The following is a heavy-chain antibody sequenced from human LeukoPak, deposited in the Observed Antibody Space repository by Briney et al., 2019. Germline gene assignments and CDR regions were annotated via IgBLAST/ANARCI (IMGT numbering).Heavy chain of an antibody. CDR3: ARGDIVVVPAAITIYFDY. V-gene: IGHV4-34*01. J-gene: IGHJ4*02. D-gene: IGHD2-2*02. Sequence: SETLSLTCAVYGGSFSGYYWSWIRQPPGKGLEWIGEINHSGSTNYNPSLKSRVTISVDTSKNQFSLKLSSVTAADTAVYYCARGDIVVVPAAITIYFDYWGQGTLVTLSS. CDR2: INHSGST. CDR1: GGSFSGYY.